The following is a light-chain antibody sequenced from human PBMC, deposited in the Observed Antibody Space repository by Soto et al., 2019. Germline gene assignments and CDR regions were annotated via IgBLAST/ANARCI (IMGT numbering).Light chain of an antibody. V-gene: IGLV2-14*01. CDR3: SSYTSSSTVI. J-gene: IGLJ2*01. CDR2: DVR. CDR1: SSDIGGYNY. Sequence: QSALTQPASMSGSPGRSITISCTGTSSDIGGYNYISWYQQLPGKAPKFIIYDVRNRPSGVSNRFSGSRSGNTASLTISGLQAEDEADYYCSSYTSSSTVIFGGGTKLTVL.